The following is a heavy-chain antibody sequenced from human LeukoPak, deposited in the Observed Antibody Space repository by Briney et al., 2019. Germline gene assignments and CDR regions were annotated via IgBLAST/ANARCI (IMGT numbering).Heavy chain of an antibody. D-gene: IGHD3-16*02. V-gene: IGHV4-31*03. CDR3: ARDNWGSYRAVYGMDV. CDR2: IYYSGST. Sequence: PSETLSLTCTVSGGSISSGGYYWSWIRQHPGKGLEWIGYIYYSGSTYYNPSLKSRVTISVDTSKNQFSLKLSSVTAADTAVYYCARDNWGSYRAVYGMDVWGQGTTVTVSS. J-gene: IGHJ6*02. CDR1: GGSISSGGYY.